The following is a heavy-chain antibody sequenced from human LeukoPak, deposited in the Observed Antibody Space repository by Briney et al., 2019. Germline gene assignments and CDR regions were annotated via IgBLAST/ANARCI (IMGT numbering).Heavy chain of an antibody. CDR3: ARGRVSSSSWSSTYYYYFYMDV. J-gene: IGHJ6*03. D-gene: IGHD6-13*01. CDR1: GFTFSTYS. V-gene: IGHV3-21*01. CDR2: ISTSSNYI. Sequence: GGSLRLSCVASGFTFSTYSMNWVRQAPGKGLEWVSFISTSSNYIYYADSVKGRFTISRDNAKNSLYLQMNSLRAEDTAVYFCARGRVSSSSWSSTYYYYFYMDVWGKGTTVTVSS.